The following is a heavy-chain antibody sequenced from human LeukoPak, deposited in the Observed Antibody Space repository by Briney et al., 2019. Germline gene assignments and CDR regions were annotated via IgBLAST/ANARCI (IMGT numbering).Heavy chain of an antibody. CDR3: TTAVTTGVDY. J-gene: IGHJ4*02. CDR1: GFTFSNAW. Sequence: GGSLRLSCAVSGFTFSNAWMSWVRQAPGKRLEWVGRIKSKTDGGTTDYAAPVKGRFTISRDDSKNTLYLQMNSLKTEDTAVYYCTTAVTTGVDYWGQGTLVTVSS. V-gene: IGHV3-15*01. D-gene: IGHD4-11*01. CDR2: IKSKTDGGTT.